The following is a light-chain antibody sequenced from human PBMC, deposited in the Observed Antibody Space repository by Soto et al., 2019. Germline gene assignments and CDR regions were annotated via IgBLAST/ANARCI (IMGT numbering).Light chain of an antibody. Sequence: DIVMTQSPLSLPVTPGEPASISCWSSQSLLHSNGYNYLDWYLQKPGQSPQLLIYLGSNRASGVPDRFSGSGSGTDFTLKISRVEAEDVGVYYCMQALQTPSTFGGGTKVEIK. CDR2: LGS. CDR1: QSLLHSNGYNY. CDR3: MQALQTPST. V-gene: IGKV2-28*01. J-gene: IGKJ4*01.